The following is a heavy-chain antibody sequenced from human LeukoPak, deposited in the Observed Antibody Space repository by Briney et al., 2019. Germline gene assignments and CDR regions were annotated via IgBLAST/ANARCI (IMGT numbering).Heavy chain of an antibody. CDR2: INHCGCT. V-gene: IGHV4-34*01. J-gene: IGHJ5*02. Sequence: SDTLSLTCAVYGGPYSGYYWRWIRQPPGKGLAWIGEINHCGCTNYNPSLKSRVTISVDTSKIQFSLKLSSVTAADTAVYYCARQGTFGGVIRRLSNNWFDPWGQGTLVTVSS. D-gene: IGHD3-16*02. CDR3: ARQGTFGGVIRRLSNNWFDP. CDR1: GGPYSGYY.